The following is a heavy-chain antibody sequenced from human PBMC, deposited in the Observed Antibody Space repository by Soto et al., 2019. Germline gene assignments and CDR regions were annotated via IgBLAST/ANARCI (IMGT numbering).Heavy chain of an antibody. V-gene: IGHV4-59*13. CDR2: IYYTGST. D-gene: IGHD6-19*01. CDR1: GGSFSSYY. CDR3: ARGCSSGMFDY. J-gene: IGHJ4*02. Sequence: QVQLQESGPGLVKPSETLSLTCTVSGGSFSSYYWTWIRQPPGKGLEWIGYIYYTGSTNYNPSLRTRVTISVDTSKNQFPLRLTAVTAADTAGDYCARGCSSGMFDYWGQGTLVTVSS.